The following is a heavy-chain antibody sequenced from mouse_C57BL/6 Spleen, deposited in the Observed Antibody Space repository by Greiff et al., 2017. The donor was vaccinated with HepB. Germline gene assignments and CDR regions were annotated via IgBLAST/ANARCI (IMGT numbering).Heavy chain of an antibody. J-gene: IGHJ3*01. V-gene: IGHV3-6*01. CDR3: ARGGDGPAWFAY. D-gene: IGHD2-3*01. CDR2: ISYDGSN. CDR1: GYSITSGYY. Sequence: ESGPGLVKPSQSLSLTCSVTGYSITSGYYWNWIRQFPGNKLEWMGYISYDGSNNYNPSLKNRISITRDTSKNQFFLKLNSVTTEDTATYYCARGGDGPAWFAYWGQGTLVTVSA.